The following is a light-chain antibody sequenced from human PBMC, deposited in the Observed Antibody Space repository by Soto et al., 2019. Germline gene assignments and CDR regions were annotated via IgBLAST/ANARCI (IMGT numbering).Light chain of an antibody. CDR3: SSYAGSNNYV. CDR2: EVS. J-gene: IGLJ1*01. Sequence: QSALTQPPSASGSPGQSVTIFCTGTSSDVGGYNYVSWYQQHPGKAPKLMIYEVSKRSSGVPDRFSGSKSGNTASLTVSGLQAEDEADYYCSSYAGSNNYVFGTGTKVTVL. CDR1: SSDVGGYNY. V-gene: IGLV2-8*01.